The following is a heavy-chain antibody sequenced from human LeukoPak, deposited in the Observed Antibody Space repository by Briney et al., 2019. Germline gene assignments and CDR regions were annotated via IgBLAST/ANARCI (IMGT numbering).Heavy chain of an antibody. J-gene: IGHJ6*03. CDR2: ISYDGSNK. CDR3: AKNGDRGAYCSGGTCYPYYYYYMDV. V-gene: IGHV3-30*04. CDR1: GFTFSNYA. Sequence: GRSLRLSCAASGFTFSNYAIHWVRQAPGKGLEWVAIISYDGSNKYYADSVKGRFTISRDNSKNTVYLQMNSLSAEDTAVYYCAKNGDRGAYCSGGTCYPYYYYYMDVWGKGTTVTISS. D-gene: IGHD2-15*01.